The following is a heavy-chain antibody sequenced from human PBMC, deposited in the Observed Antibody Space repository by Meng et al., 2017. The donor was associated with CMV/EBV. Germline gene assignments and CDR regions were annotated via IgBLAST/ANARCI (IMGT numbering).Heavy chain of an antibody. CDR2: INWNGGST. D-gene: IGHD6-13*01. V-gene: IGHV3-20*01. J-gene: IGHJ4*02. Sequence: GESLKISCAASGFTFDDYGMSWVRQAPGKGLEWVSGINWNGGSTGYADSVKGRFTISRDNAKNSLYLQMNSLRAEDTALYHCARVAAAGDFDYWGQGTLVTVSS. CDR1: GFTFDDYG. CDR3: ARVAAAGDFDY.